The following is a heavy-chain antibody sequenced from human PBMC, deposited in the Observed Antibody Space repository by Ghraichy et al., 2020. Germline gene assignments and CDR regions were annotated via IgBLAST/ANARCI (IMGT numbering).Heavy chain of an antibody. CDR1: GFTFSSYA. Sequence: GGSLRLSCAASGFTFSSYAMHWVRQAPGKGLEYVSAISSNGGSTYYANSVKGRFTISRDNSKNTLYLQMGSLRAEDMAVYYCARDYYDSSGYHHTSFDYWGQGTLVTVSS. J-gene: IGHJ4*02. CDR3: ARDYYDSSGYHHTSFDY. V-gene: IGHV3-64*01. D-gene: IGHD3-22*01. CDR2: ISSNGGST.